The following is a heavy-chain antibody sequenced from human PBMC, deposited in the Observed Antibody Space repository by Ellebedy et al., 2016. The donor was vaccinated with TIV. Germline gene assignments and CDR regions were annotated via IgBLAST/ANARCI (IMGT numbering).Heavy chain of an antibody. CDR1: GFTFSSYG. J-gene: IGHJ5*02. D-gene: IGHD3-3*01. CDR2: IKTDGSET. V-gene: IGHV3-7*01. Sequence: GESLKISCAASGFTFSSYGMHWVRQAPGKGLEWVAHIKTDGSETYYVDSVKGRFTISRENAKNALFLQMDGLGVDDSAVYYCVGFGVFNLWGQGAPVTVSS. CDR3: VGFGVFNL.